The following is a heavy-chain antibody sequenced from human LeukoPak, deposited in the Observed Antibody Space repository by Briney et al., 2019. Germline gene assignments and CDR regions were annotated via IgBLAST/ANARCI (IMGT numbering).Heavy chain of an antibody. V-gene: IGHV1-69*13. Sequence: ASVKVSCKASGGTFSSYAIGWVRQAPGQGLEWMGGIIPIFGTANYAQKFQGRVTITADESTSTAYMELSSLRSEDTAVYYCARRPYCSGGSCYWFDPWGQGTLVTVSS. CDR3: ARRPYCSGGSCYWFDP. CDR2: IIPIFGTA. CDR1: GGTFSSYA. D-gene: IGHD2-15*01. J-gene: IGHJ5*02.